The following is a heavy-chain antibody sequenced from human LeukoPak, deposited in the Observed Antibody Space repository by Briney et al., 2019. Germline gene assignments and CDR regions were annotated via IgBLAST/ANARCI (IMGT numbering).Heavy chain of an antibody. Sequence: GGSLRLSCAASGFTFSSYAMSWVRQAPGKGLEGVSAISGSGGSTYYADSVKGRFTISRDNSKNTLYLPMNSLRAEDTAVYYCAKDLLQDSGSYYNFPNDYWGQGTLVTVSS. J-gene: IGHJ4*02. CDR1: GFTFSSYA. CDR2: ISGSGGST. CDR3: AKDLLQDSGSYYNFPNDY. V-gene: IGHV3-23*01. D-gene: IGHD3-10*01.